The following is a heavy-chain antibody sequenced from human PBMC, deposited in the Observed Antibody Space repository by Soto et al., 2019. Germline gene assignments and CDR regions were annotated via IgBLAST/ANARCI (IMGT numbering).Heavy chain of an antibody. CDR3: VRWDSGNPEN. D-gene: IGHD1-26*01. J-gene: IGHJ4*02. CDR2: TKNKAQRYTT. V-gene: IGHV3-72*01. CDR1: GFTLSDHY. Sequence: EVQLVESGGGLVQPGGSLRLSCVVSGFTLSDHYIDWVRQAPGKGLEWVGRTKNKAQRYTTEYAASVKGRFTISRDDSENSVYLQMTILKTENTAVYYCVRWDSGNPENWGQGTLVTVSS.